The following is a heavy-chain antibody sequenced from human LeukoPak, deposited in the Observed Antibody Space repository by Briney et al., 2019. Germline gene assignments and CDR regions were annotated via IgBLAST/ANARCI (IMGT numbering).Heavy chain of an antibody. J-gene: IGHJ4*02. CDR2: IRYDGSNK. D-gene: IGHD3-9*01. Sequence: QPGGSLRLSWAASGFTFSSYGMHWVRQAPGKGLEWVAFIRYDGSNKYYADSVKGRFTISRDNSKNTLYLQMNSLRAEDTAVYYCAKDDYDILTGPDYWGQGTLVTVSS. CDR3: AKDDYDILTGPDY. V-gene: IGHV3-30*02. CDR1: GFTFSSYG.